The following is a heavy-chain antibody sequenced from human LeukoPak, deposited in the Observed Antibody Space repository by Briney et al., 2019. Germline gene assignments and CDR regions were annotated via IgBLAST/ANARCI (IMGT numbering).Heavy chain of an antibody. CDR3: AKDLSNAYYYYYGMDV. D-gene: IGHD1-1*01. CDR2: ISYDGSNK. CDR1: GFTFSSYA. V-gene: IGHV3-30*18. J-gene: IGHJ6*02. Sequence: PGGSLRLSCAASGFTFSSYAMSWVRQAPGKGLEWVAVISYDGSNKYYADSVKGRFTISRDNSKNTLYLQMNSLRAEDTAVYYCAKDLSNAYYYYYGMDVWGQGTTVTVSS.